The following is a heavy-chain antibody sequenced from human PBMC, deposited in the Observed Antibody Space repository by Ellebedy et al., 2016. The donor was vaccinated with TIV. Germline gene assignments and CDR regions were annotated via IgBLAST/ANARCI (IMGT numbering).Heavy chain of an antibody. Sequence: AASVKVSCKASRYTFTAYYIHWVRQAPGQGLQWMGWINPNGGDTQFAANLQGRVTMTRDTSTSTAYLDLSGLRSDDTAVYYCARDPLSGYSYGGGFYFDHWGQGTLVTVSS. V-gene: IGHV1-2*02. CDR3: ARDPLSGYSYGGGFYFDH. J-gene: IGHJ4*02. D-gene: IGHD5-18*01. CDR1: RYTFTAYY. CDR2: INPNGGDT.